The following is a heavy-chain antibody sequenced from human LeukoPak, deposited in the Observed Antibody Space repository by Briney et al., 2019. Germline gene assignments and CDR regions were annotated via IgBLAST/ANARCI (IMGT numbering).Heavy chain of an antibody. CDR1: GFTFSSYA. CDR3: ARDIASGFAY. J-gene: IGHJ4*02. CDR2: ISYDGSNK. D-gene: IGHD2-21*01. V-gene: IGHV3-30-3*01. Sequence: GGSLRLSCAASGFTFSSYAMHWVRKAPGKGLEWVAVISYDGSNKYYADSVKGRFTISRDNSKNTLYLQMNSLRAEDTAVYYCARDIASGFAYWGQGTLVTVSS.